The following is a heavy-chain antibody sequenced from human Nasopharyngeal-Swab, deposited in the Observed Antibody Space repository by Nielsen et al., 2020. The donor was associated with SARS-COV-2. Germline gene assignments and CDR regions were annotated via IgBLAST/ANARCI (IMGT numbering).Heavy chain of an antibody. CDR2: ISWNSGTV. D-gene: IGHD3-16*01. CDR1: GFTFDDYA. J-gene: IGHJ4*02. CDR3: AKDRSGGWGNYFDY. V-gene: IGHV3-9*01. Sequence: SLKISCVASGFTFDDYALHWVRQAPGRGPEWVSAISWNSGTVGYADSAKGRFTISRDNAKNSLYLQMNGLRVEDTALYYCAKDRSGGWGNYFDYWGQGILVTVSS.